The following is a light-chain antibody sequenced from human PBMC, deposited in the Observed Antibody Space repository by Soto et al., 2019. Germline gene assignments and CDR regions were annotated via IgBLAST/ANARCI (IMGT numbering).Light chain of an antibody. CDR1: SSNIGSNT. V-gene: IGLV1-44*01. CDR2: SNN. Sequence: QSVLTQPPSASGTPGQRVTISCSGSSSNIGSNTVNWYQQLPGTAPKLLIYSNNQRPSGVRDRFSGSKSGTSASLAISGLQSEDEADYYCAAWDDSLNGDVFGTGTKLTVL. CDR3: AAWDDSLNGDV. J-gene: IGLJ1*01.